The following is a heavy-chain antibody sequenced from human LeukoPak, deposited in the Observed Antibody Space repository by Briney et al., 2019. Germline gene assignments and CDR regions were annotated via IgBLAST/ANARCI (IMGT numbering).Heavy chain of an antibody. D-gene: IGHD6-13*01. CDR3: ARGVVAAAGRTSDF. V-gene: IGHV4-39*07. CDR1: GGSISSSSYY. J-gene: IGHJ4*02. Sequence: PSETLSLTCTVSGGSISSSSYYWGWIRQPPGKGLEWIGRIYYSGSTNYNPSLKSRVTISLDTSKNQFSLKLSSVTAADTAVYYCARGVVAAAGRTSDFWGQGTLVTVSS. CDR2: IYYSGST.